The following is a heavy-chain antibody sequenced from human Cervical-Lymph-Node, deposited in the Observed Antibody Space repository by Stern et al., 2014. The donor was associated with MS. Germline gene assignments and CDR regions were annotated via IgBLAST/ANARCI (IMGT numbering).Heavy chain of an antibody. CDR2: IFPVYGTP. V-gene: IGHV1-69*01. D-gene: IGHD6-13*01. CDR3: ALSSETSDRWYSLGYDL. J-gene: IGHJ5*02. Sequence: QLQLVQSGAEVPPPGSSVKVSCTASGGTFSKFPSSWVRQAQGQGLEWMGGIFPVYGTPTYAQECRGMVTITADVSTSTVYMELSSLRSDDTAVYYCALSSETSDRWYSLGYDLWGQGTLVTVSS. CDR1: GGTFSKFP.